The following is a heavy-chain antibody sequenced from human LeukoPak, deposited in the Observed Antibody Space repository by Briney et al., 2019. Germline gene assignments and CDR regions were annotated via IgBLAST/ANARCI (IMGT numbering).Heavy chain of an antibody. D-gene: IGHD3-22*01. V-gene: IGHV3-64D*09. CDR1: GYTFSNNA. J-gene: IGHJ4*02. Sequence: GGSLRLSCSASGYTFSNNAMHWVRQAPGKGLEYVSGISSNGGSTHYADTVKGRFTISRDNSKNTLYLQMSSLRAEDTAVYYCVSTYYYDSSGYYPFDYWGQGTPVTVSS. CDR3: VSTYYYDSSGYYPFDY. CDR2: ISSNGGST.